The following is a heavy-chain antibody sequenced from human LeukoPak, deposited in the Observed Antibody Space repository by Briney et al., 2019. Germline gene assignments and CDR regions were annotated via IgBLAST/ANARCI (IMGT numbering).Heavy chain of an antibody. Sequence: ASVKVSCKASGGTFSSYAISWVRQAPGQGLEWMGGIIPIFGTANYAQKFQGRVTITADESTSTAYMELSSLRSEDTAVYYCARDNLRGLRDGYNFNWFDPWGQGTLVTVSS. J-gene: IGHJ5*02. CDR2: IIPIFGTA. D-gene: IGHD5-24*01. V-gene: IGHV1-69*13. CDR3: ARDNLRGLRDGYNFNWFDP. CDR1: GGTFSSYA.